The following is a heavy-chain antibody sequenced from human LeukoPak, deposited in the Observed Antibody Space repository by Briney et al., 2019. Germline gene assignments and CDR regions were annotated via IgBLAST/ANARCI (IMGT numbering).Heavy chain of an antibody. J-gene: IGHJ4*02. V-gene: IGHV3-48*03. CDR1: GFTFSSYE. Sequence: GGSLRLSCAASGFTFSSYEMNWVRQAPGKGLEWVSYISSSGSTIYYADSVKGRFTISRDNAKNSLYLQMNSLRVEDTAVYYCATAGRGYSYRSPRSGFDYWGQGTLVTVSS. CDR3: ATAGRGYSYRSPRSGFDY. CDR2: ISSSGSTI. D-gene: IGHD5-18*01.